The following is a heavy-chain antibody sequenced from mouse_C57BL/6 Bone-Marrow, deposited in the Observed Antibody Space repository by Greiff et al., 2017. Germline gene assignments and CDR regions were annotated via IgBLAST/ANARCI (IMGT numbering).Heavy chain of an antibody. Sequence: VQLQQSGAELVKPGASVKMSCKASGYTFTSYTMHWVKQRPGQGLEWIGYINPSSGYTKYNQKFKDKATLTADKSSSTAYMQLSSLTSEDSAVYYCARSFRRAMDYWGQGTSVTVSS. CDR2: INPSSGYT. J-gene: IGHJ4*01. V-gene: IGHV1S26*01. CDR3: ARSFRRAMDY. CDR1: GYTFTSYT.